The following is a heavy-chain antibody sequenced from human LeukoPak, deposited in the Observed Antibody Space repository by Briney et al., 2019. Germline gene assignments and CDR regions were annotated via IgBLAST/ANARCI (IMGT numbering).Heavy chain of an antibody. V-gene: IGHV4-34*01. CDR1: GGSFSGYY. Sequence: SETLSLTCAVYGGSFSGYYWSWIRQPPGKGLERIGEINHSGSTNYNPSLKSRVTISVDTSKNQFSLKLSSVTAADTAVYYCASPNYYDSIGYYFDAFDIWGQGTMVTVSS. D-gene: IGHD3-22*01. J-gene: IGHJ3*02. CDR2: INHSGST. CDR3: ASPNYYDSIGYYFDAFDI.